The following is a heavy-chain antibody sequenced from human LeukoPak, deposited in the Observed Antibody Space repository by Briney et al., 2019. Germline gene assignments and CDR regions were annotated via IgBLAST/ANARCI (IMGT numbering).Heavy chain of an antibody. J-gene: IGHJ3*02. CDR3: AKAGYSYGPDAFDI. D-gene: IGHD5-18*01. CDR2: ISWNSGSI. CDR1: GFTFDDYA. V-gene: IGHV3-9*01. Sequence: GGSLRLFCAASGFTFDDYAMHWVRQAPGKGLEWVSGISWNSGSIGYADSVKGRFTISRDNAKNSLYLQMNSLRVEDTALYYCAKAGYSYGPDAFDIWGQGTMVTVSS.